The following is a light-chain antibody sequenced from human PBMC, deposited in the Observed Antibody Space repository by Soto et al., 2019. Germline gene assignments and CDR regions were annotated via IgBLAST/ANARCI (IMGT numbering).Light chain of an antibody. CDR1: QSVSYN. CDR2: GAF. V-gene: IGKV3-15*01. J-gene: IGKJ4*01. CDR3: QQYKNWPPLT. Sequence: EIVMTQSPATLSVSPGERATLSCRASQSVSYNLAWYQQKPVQGPRLLIYGAFTRATGIPARFSGSGSGTDSTLTIRSLQSEDFAVYYCQQYKNWPPLTFGGGTKVEIK.